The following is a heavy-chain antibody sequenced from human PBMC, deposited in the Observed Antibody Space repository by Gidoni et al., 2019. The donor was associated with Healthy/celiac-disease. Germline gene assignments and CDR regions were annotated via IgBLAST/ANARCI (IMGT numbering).Heavy chain of an antibody. CDR2: IYYSGST. CDR1: GGSITSGDYY. D-gene: IGHD3-3*01. Sequence: QVQLQESGPGLVKPSQTLSLTCPVSGGSITSGDYYWSWIRPPPGKGLEWIGYIYYSGSTYYNPSLKSRVTISVDTSKNQFSLKLSSVTAADTAVYYCARGAFGALEDYWGQGTLVTVSS. J-gene: IGHJ4*02. CDR3: ARGAFGALEDY. V-gene: IGHV4-30-4*01.